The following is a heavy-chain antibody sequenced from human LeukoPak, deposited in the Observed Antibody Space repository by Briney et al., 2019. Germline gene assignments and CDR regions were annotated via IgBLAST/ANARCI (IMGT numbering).Heavy chain of an antibody. CDR2: IYYSGST. D-gene: IGHD3-10*01. CDR3: ARGARGDPFDY. CDR1: GGPISSYY. V-gene: IGHV4-59*01. J-gene: IGHJ4*02. Sequence: ETLSLTCTVSGGPISSYYWSWIRQPPGKGLEWIGYIYYSGSTNYNPSLKSRVTISVDTSKNQFSLKLSSVTAADTAVYYCARGARGDPFDYWGQGTLVTVSS.